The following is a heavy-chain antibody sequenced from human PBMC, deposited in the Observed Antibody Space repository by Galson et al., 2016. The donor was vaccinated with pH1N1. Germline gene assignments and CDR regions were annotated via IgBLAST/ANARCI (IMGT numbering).Heavy chain of an antibody. CDR1: GFSLSTSGMC. V-gene: IGHV2-70*01. Sequence: PALVKPTQTLTLTCTFSGFSLSTSGMCVSLIRQPPGKALEWLALIDWDDDKYYSTSLKTRLTISKDTSKNQVVLTMTNMDPVDTATYYCARMTYGDYSNLFDPWGQGTLVTVSS. J-gene: IGHJ5*02. D-gene: IGHD4-17*01. CDR2: IDWDDDK. CDR3: ARMTYGDYSNLFDP.